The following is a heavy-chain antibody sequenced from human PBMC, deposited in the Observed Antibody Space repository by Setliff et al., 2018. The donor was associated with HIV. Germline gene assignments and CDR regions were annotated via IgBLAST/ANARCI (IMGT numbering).Heavy chain of an antibody. CDR2: IYTSGST. CDR1: GGSFSSYY. V-gene: IGHV4-4*07. J-gene: IGHJ2*01. CDR3: ARDKRYYYDSSIYWYFDL. D-gene: IGHD3-22*01. Sequence: SETLSLTCTVSGGSFSSYYWSWIRQPAGKGLEWVGRIYTSGSTNYNPSLKSRVTMSVDASKNQFSLKLSSVTAADTAVYYCARDKRYYYDSSIYWYFDLWGRGTLVTVSS.